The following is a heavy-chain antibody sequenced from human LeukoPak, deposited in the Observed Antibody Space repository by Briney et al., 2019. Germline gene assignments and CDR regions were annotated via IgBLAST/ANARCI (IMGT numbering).Heavy chain of an antibody. V-gene: IGHV3-48*02. Sequence: QSGGSLRLSCAASGFTFSSYGMHWVRQAPGKGLEWVSYISSGSTSIYYADSVKGRFTISRDNAKNSLYLQMSSLRDEDTAVYYCARALRGVGASYYYGMDVWGQGTTVTVSS. CDR3: ARALRGVGASYYYGMDV. J-gene: IGHJ6*02. CDR1: GFTFSSYG. D-gene: IGHD1-26*01. CDR2: ISSGSTSI.